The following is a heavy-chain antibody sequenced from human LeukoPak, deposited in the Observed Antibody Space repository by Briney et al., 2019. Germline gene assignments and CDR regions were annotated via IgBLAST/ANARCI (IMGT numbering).Heavy chain of an antibody. J-gene: IGHJ4*02. V-gene: IGHV3-9*01. Sequence: PGRSLRLSCAASGFTFDDYAMHWVRQAPGKGLEWVSGISWNSGSIGYADSVKGRFTISRDNAKNSLYLQMNSLRAEDTAVYYCVRESEYYFDHSASFDYWGQGTLVTVSS. CDR2: ISWNSGSI. D-gene: IGHD3-22*01. CDR1: GFTFDDYA. CDR3: VRESEYYFDHSASFDY.